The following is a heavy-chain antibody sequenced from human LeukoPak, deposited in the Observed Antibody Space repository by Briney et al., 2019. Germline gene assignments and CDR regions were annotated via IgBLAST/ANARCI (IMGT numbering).Heavy chain of an antibody. CDR1: GFAVSSNY. D-gene: IGHD3-22*01. Sequence: PGGSLRLSCAASGFAVSSNYMSWVRQAPGKGLEWVSVIYSGGSTYYADSVKGRFTISRDNSKNTLYLQMNSLRAEDTAAYYCARVQGQYDSSGYYWGHYFDYWGQGTLVTVSS. CDR2: IYSGGST. CDR3: ARVQGQYDSSGYYWGHYFDY. V-gene: IGHV3-66*01. J-gene: IGHJ4*02.